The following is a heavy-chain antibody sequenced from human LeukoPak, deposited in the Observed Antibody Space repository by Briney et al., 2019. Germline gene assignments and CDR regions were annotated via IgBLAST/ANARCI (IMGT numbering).Heavy chain of an antibody. D-gene: IGHD1-1*01. V-gene: IGHV3-21*01. J-gene: IGHJ5*01. CDR2: ISSSSSYI. CDR1: SLSLAIYG. Sequence: GGSLRHAYAADSLSLAIYGMGSVRQAPGKGLEWVSSISSSSSYIYYADTVKGRYTISRDNAKNSQYQKISRLSAEETAVYYAGGADDGFDSWGQGTLVIVSS. CDR3: GGADDGFDS.